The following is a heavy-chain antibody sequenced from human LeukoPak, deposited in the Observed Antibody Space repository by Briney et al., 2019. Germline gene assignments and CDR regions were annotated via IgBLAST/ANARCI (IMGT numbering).Heavy chain of an antibody. D-gene: IGHD5-24*01. CDR2: ITGDGVTT. J-gene: IGHJ4*02. CDR3: TRDHGFHFDL. CDR1: RLTLNSHW. Sequence: GGSLRLSCGACRLTLNSHWMQGVRRAREGGGVWVSCITGDGVTTNYADAVRRRFTITRDNATITVYLQMSSLRLEYTAVYYCTRDHGFHFDLWGQGTLVTVSS. V-gene: IGHV3-74*01.